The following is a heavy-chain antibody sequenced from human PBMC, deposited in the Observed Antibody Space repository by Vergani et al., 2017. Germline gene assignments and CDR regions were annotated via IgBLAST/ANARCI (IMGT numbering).Heavy chain of an antibody. Sequence: EVQLLESGGGLVQPGGSLRLSCAASGFTFSSYAMSWVRQAPGKGLEWVSAISGSGGSTYYADSVKGRFTISRDNSKNTLYLQMNSLRAEDTAVYYCAKGGTGYCSSTSCYMRAAPLGYWGQGTLVTVSS. J-gene: IGHJ4*02. CDR1: GFTFSSYA. CDR3: AKGGTGYCSSTSCYMRAAPLGY. V-gene: IGHV3-23*01. CDR2: ISGSGGST. D-gene: IGHD2-2*02.